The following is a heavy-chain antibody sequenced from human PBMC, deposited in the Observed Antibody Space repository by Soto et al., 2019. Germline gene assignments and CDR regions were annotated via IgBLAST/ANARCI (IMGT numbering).Heavy chain of an antibody. J-gene: IGHJ5*02. CDR2: INPNSGGT. CDR1: GYTFSDYY. Sequence: ASVKVSCKASGYTFSDYYIHWVRQAPGQGLEWMGWINPNSGGTNFAQNFQGRVTMTRDTSISTAYMEVSRLRSDDTAVYYCARDPVHPICSDAGSCYPNWFDPWGQGTLVTVSS. D-gene: IGHD2-15*01. CDR3: ARDPVHPICSDAGSCYPNWFDP. V-gene: IGHV1-2*02.